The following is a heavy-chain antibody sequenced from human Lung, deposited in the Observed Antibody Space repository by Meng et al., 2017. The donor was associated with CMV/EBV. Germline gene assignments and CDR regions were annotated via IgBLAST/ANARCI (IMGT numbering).Heavy chain of an antibody. CDR1: GFTVSSNY. Sequence: ESLKISCAASGFTVSSNYMSWVRQAPGQGLEWVSVIYSGGSTYYADSVKGRFTIPRDNSKNTLYLQMNSLRAEDTAVYYCARNYDILTGPEVWGQGTMVTVSS. D-gene: IGHD3-9*01. CDR2: IYSGGST. CDR3: ARNYDILTGPEV. V-gene: IGHV3-66*02. J-gene: IGHJ6*02.